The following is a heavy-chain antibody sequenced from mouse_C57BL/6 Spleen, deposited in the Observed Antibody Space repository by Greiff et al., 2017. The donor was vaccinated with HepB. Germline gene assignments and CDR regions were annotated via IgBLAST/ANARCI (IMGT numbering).Heavy chain of an antibody. CDR2: ISGGGGNT. Sequence: EVQGVESGGGLVKPGGSLKLSCAASGFTFSSYTMSWVRQTPEKRLEWVATISGGGGNTYYPDSVKGRFTISRDNAKNTLYLQMSSLRSEDTALYYCARSQLTGTWAYWGQGTLVTVSA. CDR3: ARSQLTGTWAY. J-gene: IGHJ3*01. D-gene: IGHD4-1*01. CDR1: GFTFSSYT. V-gene: IGHV5-9*01.